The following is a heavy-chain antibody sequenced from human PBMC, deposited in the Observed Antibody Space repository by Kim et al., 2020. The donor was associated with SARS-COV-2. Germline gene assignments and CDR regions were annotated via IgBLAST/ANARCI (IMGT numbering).Heavy chain of an antibody. V-gene: IGHV7-4-1*02. D-gene: IGHD6-19*01. Sequence: ASVKVSCKTSGYSFTSYAMNWVRQAPGQGLEWMGWISTRTGDRTYAQGFTGRFVFSLDTSVSTAYLQISSLKAEDTAVYYCARVSFSGSADRWGQGTLVTVSS. J-gene: IGHJ4*02. CDR2: ISTRTGDR. CDR3: ARVSFSGSADR. CDR1: GYSFTSYA.